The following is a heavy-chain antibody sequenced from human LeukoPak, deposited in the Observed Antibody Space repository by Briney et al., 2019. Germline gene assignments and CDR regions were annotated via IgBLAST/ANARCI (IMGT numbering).Heavy chain of an antibody. J-gene: IGHJ5*02. D-gene: IGHD4/OR15-4a*01. CDR3: ARDVGADFPNWFDP. CDR1: GYTFTSYG. Sequence: ASVKVSCKASGYTFTSYGISWVRQAPGQGLEWMGWISAYSGNTNYAQKLQGRGTMTTDTSTTTAYMELRSLRSDDTAVYYCARDVGADFPNWFDPWGQGTLVTVSS. CDR2: ISAYSGNT. V-gene: IGHV1-18*01.